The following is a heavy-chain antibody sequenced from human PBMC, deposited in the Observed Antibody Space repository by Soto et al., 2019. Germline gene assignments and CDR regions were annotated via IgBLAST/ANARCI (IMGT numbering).Heavy chain of an antibody. CDR3: ARWSAIVGGAEALDV. CDR2: LSAYNGDT. CDR1: GYTSINYG. J-gene: IGHJ3*01. Sequence: QVQLVQSGAEVKKPGASVRFSGRTSGYTSINYGLPWVRKAPGQGLEWMGWLSAYNGDTSSSEKLQDRFTMTTDTSTNTVYMDLRSLTSDDTAVYYCARWSAIVGGAEALDVWGQGTMVIVSS. D-gene: IGHD1-26*01. V-gene: IGHV1-18*01.